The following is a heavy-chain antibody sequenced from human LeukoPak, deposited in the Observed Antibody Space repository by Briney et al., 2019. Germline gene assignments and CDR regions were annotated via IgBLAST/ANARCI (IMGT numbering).Heavy chain of an antibody. V-gene: IGHV3-66*01. CDR1: GFTVRSNY. CDR3: ARGLMWGFES. J-gene: IGHJ5*01. CDR2: IYSGGTR. D-gene: IGHD2-8*01. Sequence: GVSLRLSCAVSGFTVRSNYISWVRQAPGKGLEWVSVIYSGGTRHYGDSVKDRFTISRDNSKNTAYLQMDSLRVEDTAVYYCARGLMWGFESWGQGTLVTVSS.